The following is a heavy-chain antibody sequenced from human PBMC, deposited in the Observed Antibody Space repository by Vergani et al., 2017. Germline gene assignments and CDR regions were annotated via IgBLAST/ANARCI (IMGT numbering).Heavy chain of an antibody. CDR1: GYSFTSYW. CDR2: IYPGDSDT. D-gene: IGHD4-23*01. V-gene: IGHV5-51*03. Sequence: EVQLVQSGVEVKKPGESLKISCKASGYSFTSYWIGWVRQMPGKGLEWMGIIYPGDSDTRYSPSFQGQVTISADKSISTAYLQWSSLRASDTAVYYCASPRFDYGGNSGLDYWAREPWSPSPQ. CDR3: ASPRFDYGGNSGLDY. J-gene: IGHJ4*02.